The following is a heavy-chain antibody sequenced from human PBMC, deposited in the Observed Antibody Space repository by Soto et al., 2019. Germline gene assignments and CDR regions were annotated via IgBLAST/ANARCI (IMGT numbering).Heavy chain of an antibody. J-gene: IGHJ4*02. V-gene: IGHV3-9*01. Sequence: GGSLRLSCAASGFTFDDYAMHWVRQAPGKGLEWVAGIRWNSGSIDYADSVKGRFTISRDNAKNSLYLQMNSLRPEDTAFYYCTKGASASYNNLLDYWGQGTLVTVSS. CDR2: IRWNSGSI. CDR3: TKGASASYNNLLDY. D-gene: IGHD3-10*01. CDR1: GFTFDDYA.